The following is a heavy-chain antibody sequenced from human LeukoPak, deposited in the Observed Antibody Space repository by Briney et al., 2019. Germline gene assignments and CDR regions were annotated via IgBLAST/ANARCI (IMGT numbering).Heavy chain of an antibody. CDR3: ARLLTYYDSSADAFDI. CDR2: IYYSGST. V-gene: IGHV4-4*02. J-gene: IGHJ3*02. Sequence: PSETLSLTCAVSGGSISSSNWWSWVRQPPGKGLEWIGYIYYSGSTNYNPSLKSRVTISVDTSKNQFSLKLSSVTAADTAVYYCARLLTYYDSSADAFDIWGQGTMVTVSS. CDR1: GGSISSSNW. D-gene: IGHD3-22*01.